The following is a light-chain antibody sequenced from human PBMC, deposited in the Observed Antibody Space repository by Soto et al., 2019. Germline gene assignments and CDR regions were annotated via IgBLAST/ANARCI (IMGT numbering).Light chain of an antibody. J-gene: IGKJ1*01. CDR3: QQYNDNWT. V-gene: IGKV1-5*03. CDR2: KAP. Sequence: DIRMTQSPSTLSASVGDRVTITCRASQSISSWLAWYQQKPGKAPKLLIYKAPTLQSGVPSRFSGSGSGTEFTLAISSLQPDDSATYYCQQYNDNWTFGQGTKVEIK. CDR1: QSISSW.